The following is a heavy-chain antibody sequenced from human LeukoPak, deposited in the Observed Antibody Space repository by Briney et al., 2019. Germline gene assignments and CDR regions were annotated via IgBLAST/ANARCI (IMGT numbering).Heavy chain of an antibody. CDR1: GGSISSSSYY. CDR3: ARSYVPRKWEPGDGVYYYMDV. CDR2: IYYSGST. D-gene: IGHD1-26*01. Sequence: PSETLSLTCTVSGGSISSSSYYWGWIRQPPGKGLEWIGSIYYSGSTYYNPSLKSRVTISVDTSKNQFSLKLSSVTAADTAVYYCARSYVPRKWEPGDGVYYYMDVWGKGTTVTISS. V-gene: IGHV4-39*07. J-gene: IGHJ6*03.